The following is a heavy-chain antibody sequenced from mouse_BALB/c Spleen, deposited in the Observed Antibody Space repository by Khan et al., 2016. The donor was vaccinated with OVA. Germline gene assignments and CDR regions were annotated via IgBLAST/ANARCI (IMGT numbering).Heavy chain of an antibody. V-gene: IGHV3-2*02. CDR2: ISYSGNT. J-gene: IGHJ2*01. CDR3: ARIYGGDFDY. D-gene: IGHD1-1*01. CDR1: GYSITSDYA. Sequence: QLEESGPGLVKPSQSLPLTCTVTGYSITSDYAWNWIRQFPGNKLEWMGHISYSGNTKYNPSLKSRISITRDTSKNQFFLQLNSVTTEDTATYYGARIYGGDFDYWGQGTTLTVSS.